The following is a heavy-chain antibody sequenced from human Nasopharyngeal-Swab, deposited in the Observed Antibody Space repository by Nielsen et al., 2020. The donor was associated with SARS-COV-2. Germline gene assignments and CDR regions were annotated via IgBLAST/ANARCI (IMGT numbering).Heavy chain of an antibody. CDR1: GFTFSSYS. D-gene: IGHD5-12*01. CDR2: ISSSSSYI. CDR3: ARDSGYDWGFDY. Sequence: GVLKISCAASGFTFSSYSMNWVRQAPGKGLEWVSSISSSSSYIYYADSVKGRFTISRDNAKNSLYLQMNSLRAKDTAVYYCARDSGYDWGFDYWGQGTLVTVSS. J-gene: IGHJ4*02. V-gene: IGHV3-21*01.